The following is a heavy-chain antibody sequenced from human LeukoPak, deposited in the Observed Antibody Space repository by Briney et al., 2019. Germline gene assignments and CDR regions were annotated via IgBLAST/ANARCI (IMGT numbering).Heavy chain of an antibody. CDR3: AGRDGYNLFWYFRGSETNNWFDP. J-gene: IGHJ5*02. Sequence: SETLSLTCTVSGGSISSSSYYWGWIRQPPGKGLEWIGSIYYSGSTYYNPSLKSRVTISVDTSKNQFSLKLSSVTAADTAVYYCAGRDGYNLFWYFRGSETNNWFDPWGQGTLVTVSS. CDR2: IYYSGST. CDR1: GGSISSSSYY. D-gene: IGHD5-24*01. V-gene: IGHV4-39*01.